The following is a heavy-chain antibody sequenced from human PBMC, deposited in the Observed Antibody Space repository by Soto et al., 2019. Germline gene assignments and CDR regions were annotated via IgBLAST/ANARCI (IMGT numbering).Heavy chain of an antibody. Sequence: ASVQVSCKASGYTFTSYGVSWVRQAHGQGLEWMGWISAYNGNTNYAQKLQGRVTMTTDTSTSTAYMELRSLRSDDTAVYYCARDSSWFGELLTPSFDYWGQGTLVTVSS. CDR2: ISAYNGNT. CDR1: GYTFTSYG. V-gene: IGHV1-18*01. J-gene: IGHJ4*02. D-gene: IGHD3-10*01. CDR3: ARDSSWFGELLTPSFDY.